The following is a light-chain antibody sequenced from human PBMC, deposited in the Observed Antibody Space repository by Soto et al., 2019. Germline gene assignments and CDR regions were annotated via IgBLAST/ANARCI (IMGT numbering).Light chain of an antibody. Sequence: DMEMTPSPSSLSASVGDRVTITCRASQSISNYLNWYQHKPGKVPKLLIYAASSLHRGVTTRFSGRGSGTAFPRTINSLRPEDFATYYCKQCYCTPLTFGGGPKIELQ. CDR3: KQCYCTPLT. V-gene: IGKV1-39*01. CDR2: AAS. CDR1: QSISNY. J-gene: IGKJ4*02.